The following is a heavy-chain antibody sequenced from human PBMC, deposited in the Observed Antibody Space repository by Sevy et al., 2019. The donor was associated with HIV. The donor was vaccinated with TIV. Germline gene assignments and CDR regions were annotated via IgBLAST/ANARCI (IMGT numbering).Heavy chain of an antibody. CDR1: GGSISSYY. D-gene: IGHD1-1*01. V-gene: IGHV4-59*01. CDR2: ISYSGST. Sequence: KQSQTLSLTCTVSGGSISSYYWSWIWQPPGKGLEWIGYISYSGSTNDNPSLRSRVTISIDTSKNQFSLRLSSVSAADTAVYYCARGGGRTDWGMDVWGPGTTVTVSS. CDR3: ARGGGRTDWGMDV. J-gene: IGHJ6*02.